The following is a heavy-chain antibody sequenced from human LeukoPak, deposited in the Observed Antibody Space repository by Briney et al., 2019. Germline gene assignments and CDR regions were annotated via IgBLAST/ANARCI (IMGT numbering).Heavy chain of an antibody. CDR2: ISGSGGNT. Sequence: PGGSLRLSCAASGFTFSSYAMSWVRQSPGKGLEWVSAISGSGGNTYSADSVKGRCTISRDNSLQTLFLHMNSLRAEDTAVYYCARRMSATSGYLELEYCGQGALVTVST. V-gene: IGHV3-23*01. J-gene: IGHJ4*02. CDR1: GFTFSSYA. D-gene: IGHD3-22*01. CDR3: ARRMSATSGYLELEY.